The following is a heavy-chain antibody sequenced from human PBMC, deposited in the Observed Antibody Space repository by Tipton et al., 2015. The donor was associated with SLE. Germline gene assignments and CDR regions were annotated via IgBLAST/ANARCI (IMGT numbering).Heavy chain of an antibody. D-gene: IGHD2-8*01. CDR2: IFRNGNT. CDR1: GGSIRSNY. Sequence: TLSLTCTVSGGSIRSNYWSWIRQPAGKGLEWIGRIFRNGNTNYNPSLKSRVTMSVDTSKNHFSLKLSSVTAADTAVYYCARHDTNYGRNWFDPWGQGTLVTVSS. CDR3: ARHDTNYGRNWFDP. V-gene: IGHV4-4*07. J-gene: IGHJ5*02.